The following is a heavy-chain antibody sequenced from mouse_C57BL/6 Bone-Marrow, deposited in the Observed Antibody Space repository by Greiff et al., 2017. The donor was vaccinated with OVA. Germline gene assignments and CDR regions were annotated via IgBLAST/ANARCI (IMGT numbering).Heavy chain of an antibody. D-gene: IGHD1-1*01. J-gene: IGHJ1*03. CDR1: GYTFTDYY. CDR2: INPNNGGT. CDR3: ARDYYGGYFDV. Sequence: VQLQQSGPELVKPGASVKISCKASGYTFTDYYMNWVKQSHGQSLEWIGDINPNNGGTSYNQKFKGKATLTVDKSSSTAYMELRSLTSEDSAVYYCARDYYGGYFDVWGTGTTVTVSS. V-gene: IGHV1-26*01.